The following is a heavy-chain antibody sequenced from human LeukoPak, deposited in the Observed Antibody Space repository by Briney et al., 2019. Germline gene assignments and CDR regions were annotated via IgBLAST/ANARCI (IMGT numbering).Heavy chain of an antibody. CDR1: DGSISNYY. CDR2: IYYSGST. CDR3: ARNAAVATSRSWFDP. V-gene: IGHV4-59*08. J-gene: IGHJ5*02. D-gene: IGHD6-19*01. Sequence: SETLSLTCTVSDGSISNYYWSWIRQPPGKGLEWIGYIYYSGSTNYNPSIKSRVTMSVDTSKNQFSLKLSSVTAADTAVYYCARNAAVATSRSWFDPWGQGTLVTVSS.